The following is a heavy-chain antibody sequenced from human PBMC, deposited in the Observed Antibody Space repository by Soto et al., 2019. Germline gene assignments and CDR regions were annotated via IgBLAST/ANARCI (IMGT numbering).Heavy chain of an antibody. J-gene: IGHJ6*02. CDR3: AKEKGFGGVRKGMDV. CDR2: ISWNSGSI. CDR1: GFTFDDYA. D-gene: IGHD3-16*01. V-gene: IGHV3-9*01. Sequence: PGGSLRLSCAASGFTFDDYAMHWVRQAPGKGLEWVSGISWNSGSIGYAVSVKGRFTISRDNAKNSLSLQMNSLRAEDTALYYCAKEKGFGGVRKGMDVWGQGTTVTVSS.